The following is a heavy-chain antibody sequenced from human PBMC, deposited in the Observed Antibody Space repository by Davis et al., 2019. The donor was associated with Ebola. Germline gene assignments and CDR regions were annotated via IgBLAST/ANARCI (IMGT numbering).Heavy chain of an antibody. Sequence: HSQTLSLTRAISGDSVAGGSGGWNWLRQSPSRGLEWLGRTYYKSKWYNDYSASVKSRITINPDTSKNQFSLQLTSVTPEDTALYYCARGWLRGGMDVWGEGTTVTV. CDR2: TYYKSKWYN. V-gene: IGHV6-1*01. J-gene: IGHJ6*02. D-gene: IGHD5-18*01. CDR3: ARGWLRGGMDV. CDR1: GDSVAGGSGG.